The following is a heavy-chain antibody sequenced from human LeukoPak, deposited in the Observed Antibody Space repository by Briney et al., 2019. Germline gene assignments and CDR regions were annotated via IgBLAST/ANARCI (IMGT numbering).Heavy chain of an antibody. J-gene: IGHJ4*02. CDR2: ISGSGDNT. CDR3: ARSRFYFDY. Sequence: GGSLRLSCAASGFTFSSYAMSWVRQPPGKGLEWVSGISGSGDNTYYADSVKGRFTISRDNAKNSLYLQLNSLRAEDTAVYYCARSRFYFDYWGQGTLVTVSS. V-gene: IGHV3-23*01. CDR1: GFTFSSYA.